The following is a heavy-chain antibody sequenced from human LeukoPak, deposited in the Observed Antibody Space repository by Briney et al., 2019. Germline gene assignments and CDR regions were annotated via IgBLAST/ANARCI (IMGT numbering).Heavy chain of an antibody. D-gene: IGHD4-17*01. J-gene: IGHJ4*02. V-gene: IGHV4-61*02. Sequence: SETLSLTCTVSGASISSASYYWSWIRQPAGKGLEWIGRIYISGSTNYNPSLKSRVTISVDTSKNHFSLKLSSVTAADTAVYYCAREREGPYGYLDYWGQGTLVTVSS. CDR2: IYISGST. CDR3: AREREGPYGYLDY. CDR1: GASISSASYY.